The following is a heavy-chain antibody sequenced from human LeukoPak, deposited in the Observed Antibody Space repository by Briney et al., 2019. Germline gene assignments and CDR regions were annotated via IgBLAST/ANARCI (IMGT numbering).Heavy chain of an antibody. Sequence: GGSLRLSCAASGFSFSCYAMSWVRQAPGKGLEWGSAIGGSGGSTYHADSVKGRFTISRDNCKNTLDLQMSSMRAEDTAVYYCAKLTGRIAGAYFDYWGQGTLVTVSS. CDR3: AKLTGRIAGAYFDY. J-gene: IGHJ4*02. D-gene: IGHD6-19*01. CDR2: IGGSGGST. V-gene: IGHV3-23*01. CDR1: GFSFSCYA.